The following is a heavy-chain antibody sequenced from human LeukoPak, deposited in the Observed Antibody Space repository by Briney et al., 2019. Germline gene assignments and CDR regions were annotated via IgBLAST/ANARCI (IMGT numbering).Heavy chain of an antibody. V-gene: IGHV4-38-2*02. Sequence: PSETLSLTCTVSGYSISSGYYWGWIRQPPGKGLEWIGSIYHSGSTYYNPSLKSRVTISVDTSKNQFSLKLSSVTAADTAVYYCAGDSGYSSGWYSNYYYYYMDVWGKGTTVTVSS. J-gene: IGHJ6*03. CDR3: AGDSGYSSGWYSNYYYYYMDV. CDR2: IYHSGST. CDR1: GYSISSGYY. D-gene: IGHD6-19*01.